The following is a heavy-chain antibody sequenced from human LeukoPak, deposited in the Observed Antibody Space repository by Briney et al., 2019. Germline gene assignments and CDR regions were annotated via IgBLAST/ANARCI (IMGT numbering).Heavy chain of an antibody. CDR1: GYTFTNYG. V-gene: IGHV1-18*01. CDR3: ARAVTDDGSGSYYNYYYYYMDV. CDR2: ISAYNGNT. D-gene: IGHD3-10*01. Sequence: ASVKVSCKASGYTFTNYGINWVRQAPGQGLEWMGWISAYNGNTNYAQKLQGRVTMTTDTSTSTAYMELRSLRSDDTAVYYCARAVTDDGSGSYYNYYYYYMDVWGKGTTVTVSS. J-gene: IGHJ6*03.